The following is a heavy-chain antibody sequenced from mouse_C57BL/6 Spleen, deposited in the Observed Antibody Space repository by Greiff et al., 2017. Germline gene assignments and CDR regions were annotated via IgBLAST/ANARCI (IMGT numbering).Heavy chain of an antibody. D-gene: IGHD1-1*01. Sequence: EVQLVESGPGLVKPSQSLSLTCSVTGYSITSGYYWNWIRQFPGNKLEWMGYISYDGSNNYNPSLKNRISITRDTSKNQFFLKLNSVTTEDTATYYCARSDYGSTFAYWGQGTLVTVSA. V-gene: IGHV3-6*01. CDR1: GYSITSGYY. CDR2: ISYDGSN. CDR3: ARSDYGSTFAY. J-gene: IGHJ3*01.